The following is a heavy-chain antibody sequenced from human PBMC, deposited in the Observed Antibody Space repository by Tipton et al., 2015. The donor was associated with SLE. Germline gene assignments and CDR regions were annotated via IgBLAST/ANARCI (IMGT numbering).Heavy chain of an antibody. CDR1: GGSFSGYY. V-gene: IGHV4-34*11. D-gene: IGHD6-13*01. J-gene: IGHJ5*02. CDR2: IYYSGST. Sequence: LRLSCAVYGGSFSGYYWSWIRQPPGKGLEWIGYIYYSGSTNYNPSLKSRVTISVDTSKKQFSLKLSSVTAADTAVYYCARVVKGSSWYWFDPWGQGTLVAVSS. CDR3: ARVVKGSSWYWFDP.